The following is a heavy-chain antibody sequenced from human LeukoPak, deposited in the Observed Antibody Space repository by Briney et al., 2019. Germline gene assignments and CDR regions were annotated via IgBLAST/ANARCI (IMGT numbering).Heavy chain of an antibody. V-gene: IGHV3-23*01. CDR2: ISDTGNT. D-gene: IGHD1-26*01. CDR1: GFTLSSYA. Sequence: GGSLRLSCAASGFTLSSYAMSWVRQAPGKGLEWVSAISDTGNTYHADSVKGRFTISRDSSKNTLFLQMNRLRPEDAAVYYCARDGDSGSYRWEAFDIWGQGTMVTVSS. CDR3: ARDGDSGSYRWEAFDI. J-gene: IGHJ3*02.